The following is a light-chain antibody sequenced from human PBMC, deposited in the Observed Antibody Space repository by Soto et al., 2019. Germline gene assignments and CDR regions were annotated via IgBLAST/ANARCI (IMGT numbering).Light chain of an antibody. CDR1: SSDVGSYNL. J-gene: IGLJ2*01. V-gene: IGLV2-23*01. CDR2: EGN. CDR3: CSFARSSVV. Sequence: QSALTQPASVSGSPGQSITISCTGTSSDVGSYNLVSWYQQHPGKAPKLMIYEGNKRPSGVYNRFSGSKSGNTASLTISGLQAEDEADYYCCSFARSSVVFGGGTKVTVL.